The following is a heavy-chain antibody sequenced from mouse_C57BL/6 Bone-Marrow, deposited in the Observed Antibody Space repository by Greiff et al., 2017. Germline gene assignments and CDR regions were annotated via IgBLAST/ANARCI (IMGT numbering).Heavy chain of an antibody. J-gene: IGHJ3*01. Sequence: EVKLVESGGGLVQPKGSLKLSCAASGFSFNTYAMHWVRQAPGKGLEWVARIRSKSNNYATYYADSVKDRFTISRDDSESMLYLQMNNLKTEDTAMYYCVRESPLLLSLFAYWGQGTLVTVSA. V-gene: IGHV10-1*01. CDR3: VRESPLLLSLFAY. CDR2: IRSKSNNYAT. CDR1: GFSFNTYA. D-gene: IGHD2-1*01.